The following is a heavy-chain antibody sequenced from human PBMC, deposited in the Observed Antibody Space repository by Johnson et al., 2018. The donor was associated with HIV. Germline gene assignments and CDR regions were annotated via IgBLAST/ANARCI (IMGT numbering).Heavy chain of an antibody. V-gene: IGHV3-73*01. CDR1: GFTFSGSA. Sequence: EQLVESGGGLVQPGGSLKLSCAASGFTFSGSAMHWVRQASGKGLEWVGRIRSKANSYATAYAASVKGRFTISRDNSKNTLYLQMNSLRAEDTAVYYCAKEGGRITMIVVEPDAFDIWGQGTMVTVSS. J-gene: IGHJ3*02. CDR2: IRSKANSYAT. D-gene: IGHD3-22*01. CDR3: AKEGGRITMIVVEPDAFDI.